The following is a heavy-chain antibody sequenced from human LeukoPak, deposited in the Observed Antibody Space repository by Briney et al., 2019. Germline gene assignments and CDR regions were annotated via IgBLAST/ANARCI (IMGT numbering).Heavy chain of an antibody. V-gene: IGHV4-59*01. CDR1: GDSFSRNY. CDR3: ARGPPPDFDY. CDR2: IDHRGNT. Sequence: SETLSLTCTGSGDSFSRNYWSWIRQPPGEGLEWLGYIDHRGNTDYNPSLKSRVTFSMDRSKNQFSLKLTSVTAADTAVYYCARGPPPDFDYWGQGTLVTVSS. J-gene: IGHJ4*02.